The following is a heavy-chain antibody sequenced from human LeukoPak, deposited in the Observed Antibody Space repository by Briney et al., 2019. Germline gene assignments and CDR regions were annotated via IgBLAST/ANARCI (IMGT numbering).Heavy chain of an antibody. Sequence: GPLSSPCAAPGFPFISIAMTWVRRAPGKGLRGVATFIGSGGSTYYADSVKGRFTISRDNSKNALYLQMNSLRAEDTAVYYCAKGPYDILTASQYPYDYWGQGTLVTVSS. V-gene: IGHV3-23*01. CDR3: AKGPYDILTASQYPYDY. D-gene: IGHD3-9*01. CDR1: GFPFISIA. CDR2: FIGSGGST. J-gene: IGHJ4*02.